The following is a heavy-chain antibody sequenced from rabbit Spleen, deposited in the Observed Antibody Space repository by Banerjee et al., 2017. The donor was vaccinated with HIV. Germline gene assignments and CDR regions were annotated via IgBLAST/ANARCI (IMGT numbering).Heavy chain of an antibody. CDR1: GFSFSDRDV. Sequence: QEQLEESGGGLVKPEGSLTLTCKASGFSFSDRDVMCWVRQAPGKGLEWIACINTATGKAVYATWAKGRFTISRTSSTTVTLQMTSLTAADTATYFCARDSGSSFSSYGMDLWAQAPWSPS. V-gene: IGHV1S45*01. CDR2: INTATGKA. J-gene: IGHJ6*01. D-gene: IGHD8-1*01. CDR3: ARDSGSSFSSYGMDL.